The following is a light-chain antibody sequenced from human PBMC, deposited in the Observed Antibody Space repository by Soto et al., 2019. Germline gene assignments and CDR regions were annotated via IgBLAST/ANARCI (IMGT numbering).Light chain of an antibody. V-gene: IGKV1-12*01. J-gene: IGKJ4*01. Sequence: DIQMTQSPSFVSASVGDRVTITCRASQRLGSWLSWYQQKAGSAPKLLIYAASTLQTGVPSRLSGSGSGTDFTPTISSLQPEDFAPYYCQQDSIFPGTFGGGTKVEVK. CDR1: QRLGSW. CDR2: AAS. CDR3: QQDSIFPGT.